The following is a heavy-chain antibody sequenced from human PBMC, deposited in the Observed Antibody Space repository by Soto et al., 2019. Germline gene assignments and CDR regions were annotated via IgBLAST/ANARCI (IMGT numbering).Heavy chain of an antibody. J-gene: IGHJ3*02. D-gene: IGHD5-12*01. Sequence: QVQLVESGGGVVQPGQSLRLSCAASGFTVSNYGMHWVRQAPGKGLEWVAVIWKDGNNKYYRDSVKGRFTISRDNSKKTLELQMSSLRGEDTAVYDCARGEAWTDEAFDIWGQGTMVTVSS. CDR3: ARGEAWTDEAFDI. CDR2: IWKDGNNK. CDR1: GFTVSNYG. V-gene: IGHV3-33*01.